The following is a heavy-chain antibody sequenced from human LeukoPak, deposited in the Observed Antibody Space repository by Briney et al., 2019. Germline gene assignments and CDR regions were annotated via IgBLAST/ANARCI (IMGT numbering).Heavy chain of an antibody. Sequence: ASVTVSCKASGYTFTSYDINWVRQATGQGLEWMGWMNPNSGNTGYAQKFQGRVTMTRNTSISTAYMELSSLRSEDTAVYYCASWGSSSSSRGLDYWGQGTLVTVSS. CDR2: MNPNSGNT. V-gene: IGHV1-8*01. CDR1: GYTFTSYD. J-gene: IGHJ4*02. CDR3: ASWGSSSSSRGLDY. D-gene: IGHD6-6*01.